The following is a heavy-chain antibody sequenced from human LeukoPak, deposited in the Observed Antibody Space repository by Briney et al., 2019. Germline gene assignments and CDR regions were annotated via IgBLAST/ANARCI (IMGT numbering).Heavy chain of an antibody. CDR2: INAGNGNT. V-gene: IGHV1-3*01. CDR3: ARDGGSYYGDAFDI. D-gene: IGHD1-26*01. Sequence: GASVKVSCKASGYTFTSYAMHWVRQAPGQRLEWMGWINAGNGNTKYSQKFQGRVTITRDTSASTAYMELSSLRSEDTAVYYCARDGGSYYGDAFDIWGQGTMVTVSS. CDR1: GYTFTSYA. J-gene: IGHJ3*02.